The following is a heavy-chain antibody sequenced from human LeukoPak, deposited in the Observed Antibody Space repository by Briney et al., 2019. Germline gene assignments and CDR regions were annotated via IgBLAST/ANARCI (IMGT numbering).Heavy chain of an antibody. CDR1: GVSVSTKY. V-gene: IGHV3-53*01. Sequence: PVGSLTLSCEGSGVSVSTKYRSWVRQAPGKGLECVSILYSGSATYYTESVQCRFTVSRDDSKNTLYLHINSLGVEDTAVYYCARVGEHYNRYLDVWGRGTLVTVSS. CDR3: ARVGEHYNRYLDV. J-gene: IGHJ2*01. CDR2: LYSGSAT. D-gene: IGHD1-14*01.